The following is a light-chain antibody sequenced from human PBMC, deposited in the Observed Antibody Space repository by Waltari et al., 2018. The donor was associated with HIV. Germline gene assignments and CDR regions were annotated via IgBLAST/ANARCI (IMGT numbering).Light chain of an antibody. Sequence: QSALTQPPSASGSPGQSVTISCTGTSSDVGGYNFVPWYQQHPGNAPKLLIFEATKRPSGVPDRFSGSKSGNTASLTVSGLQAEDEADYYCSSYAGSSTLMFGGGTKLTVL. CDR1: SSDVGGYNF. V-gene: IGLV2-8*01. J-gene: IGLJ3*02. CDR2: EAT. CDR3: SSYAGSSTLM.